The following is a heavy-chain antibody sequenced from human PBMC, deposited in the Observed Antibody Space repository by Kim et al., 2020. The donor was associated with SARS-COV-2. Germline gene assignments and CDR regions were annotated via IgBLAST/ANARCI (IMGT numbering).Heavy chain of an antibody. J-gene: IGHJ4*02. D-gene: IGHD6-13*01. CDR3: ARDIAAAGTLGDY. V-gene: IGHV3-33*01. Sequence: YAEHGKGQFPISRDNSKNTLSLKMNSLRAEDTAVYYCARDIAAAGTLGDYWGQGTLVTVSS.